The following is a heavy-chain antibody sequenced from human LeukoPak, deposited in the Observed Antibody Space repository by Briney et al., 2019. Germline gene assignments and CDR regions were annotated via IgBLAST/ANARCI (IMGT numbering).Heavy chain of an antibody. V-gene: IGHV4-39*07. D-gene: IGHD6-19*01. J-gene: IGHJ3*02. CDR2: IYYSGST. CDR1: GGSISSSSYY. CDR3: ARLTSRLQWLGAGGHYDAFDI. Sequence: PSETLSLTCTVSGGSISSSSYYWGWIRRPPGKGLEWIGSIYYSGSTYYNPSLKSRVTISVDTSKNQFSLKLSSVTAADTAVYYCARLTSRLQWLGAGGHYDAFDIWGQGTMVTVSS.